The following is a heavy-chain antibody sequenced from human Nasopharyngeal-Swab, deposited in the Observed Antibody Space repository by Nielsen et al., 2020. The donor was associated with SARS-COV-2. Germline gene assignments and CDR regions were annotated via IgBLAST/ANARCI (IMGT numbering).Heavy chain of an antibody. J-gene: IGHJ5*02. CDR2: IKQDGSEK. CDR3: ARDWFVAFDH. Sequence: WIRHPPGKGLEWVANIKQDGSEKYYVDSVKGRFTISRDNAKNELYLQMNSLRAEDTAVYFRARDWFVAFDHWGQGTLVTVSS. D-gene: IGHD3-10*01. V-gene: IGHV3-7*01.